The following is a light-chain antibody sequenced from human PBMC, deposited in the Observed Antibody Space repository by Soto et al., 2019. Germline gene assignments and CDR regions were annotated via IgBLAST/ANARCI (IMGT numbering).Light chain of an antibody. J-gene: IGLJ1*01. CDR2: DVN. Sequence: QSVLTQPRSVSGSPGQSVAISCTGTSRDVGGHNYVSWYQQHPGRAPRLVIYDVNRRPSGVPDRFSGSKSGNTASLTISGLQSEDEADYFCSSHADVYTYLFGRGTKVNGL. V-gene: IGLV2-11*01. CDR3: SSHADVYTYL. CDR1: SRDVGGHNY.